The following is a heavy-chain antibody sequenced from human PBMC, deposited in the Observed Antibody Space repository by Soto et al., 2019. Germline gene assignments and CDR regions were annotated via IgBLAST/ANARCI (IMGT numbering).Heavy chain of an antibody. CDR3: ARARASGWYRLFDP. D-gene: IGHD6-19*01. V-gene: IGHV1-18*04. CDR1: GYSFTRSG. CDR2: ISAYNGNT. J-gene: IGHJ5*02. Sequence: QVPLVQSGAEVQKPGASVKVSCKASGYSFTRSGISWVRQAPGQGLAWMGWISAYNGNTNYAQKLQGRVTLTTDTSTSTAYMELRSLRSDDTAVYYCARARASGWYRLFDPWGQGTLVTVSS.